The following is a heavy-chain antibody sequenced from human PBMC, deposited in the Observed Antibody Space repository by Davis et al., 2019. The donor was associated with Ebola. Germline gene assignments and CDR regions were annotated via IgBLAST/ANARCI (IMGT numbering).Heavy chain of an antibody. CDR1: GGSFNDYY. D-gene: IGHD2-2*01. V-gene: IGHV4-59*01. Sequence: PGGSLRLSCAVSGGSFNDYYWGWIRQPPGRGLEWIGYIYYSGSTDYNPSLKSRVTISVDTSKSQFSLKLSSVTAADTAVYYCARFTWCSSTSCYYYYGMDVWGQGTTVTVSS. CDR3: ARFTWCSSTSCYYYYGMDV. J-gene: IGHJ6*02. CDR2: IYYSGST.